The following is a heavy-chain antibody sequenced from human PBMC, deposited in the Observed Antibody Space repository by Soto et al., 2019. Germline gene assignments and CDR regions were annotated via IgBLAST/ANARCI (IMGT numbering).Heavy chain of an antibody. CDR2: ISSRSDTL. CDR1: GFTFSAYA. J-gene: IGHJ6*02. V-gene: IGHV3-48*02. Sequence: WGSLRLSCEGSGFTFSAYAMNWARQAPGKGLEWVSYISSRSDTLYYADSVKGRFTISRDNAKNSVYLQVNNLRDEDTAVYYCARDWDIVILSVPIPNYNYGMDVWGQGTTVTVSS. CDR3: ARDWDIVILSVPIPNYNYGMDV. D-gene: IGHD2-15*01.